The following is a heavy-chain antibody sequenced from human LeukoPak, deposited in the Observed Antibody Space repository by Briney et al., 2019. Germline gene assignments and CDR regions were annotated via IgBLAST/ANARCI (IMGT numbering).Heavy chain of an antibody. CDR2: INRDGSER. Sequence: GALRLSCAASGFTFSNYWMTWVRQAPGKGLEWVANINRDGSERYYVDSVKGRFTISRDNAKNSLYLQMNSLRVEDTAFYYCAKDNRRHYTSGPNPDSLHWGQGALVTVSS. J-gene: IGHJ4*02. D-gene: IGHD6-19*01. V-gene: IGHV3-7*03. CDR1: GFTFSNYW. CDR3: AKDNRRHYTSGPNPDSLH.